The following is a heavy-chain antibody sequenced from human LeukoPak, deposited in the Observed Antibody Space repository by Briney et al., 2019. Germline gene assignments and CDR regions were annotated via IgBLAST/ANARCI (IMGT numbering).Heavy chain of an antibody. V-gene: IGHV3-30-3*01. CDR1: GFTFDSYA. CDR3: ARETLGFDL. Sequence: PGGSLRLSCAVSGFTFDSYAMHWVRQAPGKGLEWVAVISYDGSNKYYADSVKGRFTISRDNSKNSLYLQMNSLRDEDTAVYYCARETLGFDLWGRGTLVTVSS. J-gene: IGHJ2*01. CDR2: ISYDGSNK.